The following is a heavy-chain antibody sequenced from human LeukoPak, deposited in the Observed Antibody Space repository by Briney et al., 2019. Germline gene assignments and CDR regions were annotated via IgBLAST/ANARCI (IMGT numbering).Heavy chain of an antibody. CDR1: GFTFSSCA. Sequence: PGGSLRLSCAAFGFTFSSCAMSWVRQAPGKGLEWVSSISGSGGSTYSADSVKGRFTISRDNSKNTLYLQMNSLRAEDTSVYYCAKEVAQQWLVTPFDYWGQGTLVTVSS. V-gene: IGHV3-23*01. CDR3: AKEVAQQWLVTPFDY. D-gene: IGHD6-19*01. J-gene: IGHJ4*02. CDR2: ISGSGGST.